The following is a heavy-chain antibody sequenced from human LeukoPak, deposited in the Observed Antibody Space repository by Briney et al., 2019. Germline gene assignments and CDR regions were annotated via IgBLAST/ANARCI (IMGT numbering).Heavy chain of an antibody. V-gene: IGHV1-18*04. CDR1: GYTFTGYY. J-gene: IGHJ6*03. Sequence: GASVKVSCKASGYTFTGYYMHWVRQAPGQGLEWMGWISAHNGNTNYAQKLQGRVTMTTDTSTSTAYMELRSLRSDDTAVYYCAKSPRWYAYYMDVWGKGTTVTISS. CDR3: AKSPRWYAYYMDV. CDR2: ISAHNGNT. D-gene: IGHD4-23*01.